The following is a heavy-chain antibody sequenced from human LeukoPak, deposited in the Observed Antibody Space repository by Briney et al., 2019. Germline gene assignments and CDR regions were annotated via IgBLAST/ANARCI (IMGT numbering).Heavy chain of an antibody. CDR1: GGSISSSSYY. CDR3: ARDSDIFDY. Sequence: PSETLSLTCTVSGGSISSSSYYWGWIRQPPGKGLEWIGSIYYSGSTYYNPSLKSRVTISVDTSKNQFSLKLSSVTAADTAVYYCARDSDIFDYWGQGTLVTVSS. CDR2: IYYSGST. D-gene: IGHD3-10*01. V-gene: IGHV4-39*07. J-gene: IGHJ4*02.